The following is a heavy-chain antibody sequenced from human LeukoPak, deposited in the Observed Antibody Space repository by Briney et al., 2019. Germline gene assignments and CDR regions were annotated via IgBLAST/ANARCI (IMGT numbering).Heavy chain of an antibody. CDR1: GDSVSSNSAA. CDR2: TYYRSKWYN. V-gene: IGHV6-1*01. CDR3: ARDSGIAVAGNRYWYFDL. J-gene: IGHJ2*01. D-gene: IGHD6-19*01. Sequence: SQTLSLTCAISGDSVSSNSAAWNWIRQSPSRGLEWLGRTYYRSKWYNDYAVSVKSRITINPDTSKNQFSLQLNPVTPEDTAVYYCARDSGIAVAGNRYWYFDLWGRGTLVTVSS.